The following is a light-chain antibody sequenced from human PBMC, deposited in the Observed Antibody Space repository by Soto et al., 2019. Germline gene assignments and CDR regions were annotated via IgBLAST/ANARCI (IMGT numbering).Light chain of an antibody. J-gene: IGKJ2*01. CDR2: DAS. CDR3: QRRGT. CDR1: QSVGTY. Sequence: EIVLTQSPDTLSLSPGERATLSCRASQSVGTYLAWYQQKPGQAPRLLIYDASNRATGVPARFSGSGSGTDFTLTISSLEPEDFALYYCQRRGTFGRGTKLEIK. V-gene: IGKV3-11*01.